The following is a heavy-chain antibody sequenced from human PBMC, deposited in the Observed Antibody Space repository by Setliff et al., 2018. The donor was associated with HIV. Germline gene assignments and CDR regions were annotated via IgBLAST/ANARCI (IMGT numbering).Heavy chain of an antibody. CDR2: IYYSGNP. CDR3: ARLSGDYYYFDY. CDR1: GGSISSGYYY. J-gene: IGHJ4*02. V-gene: IGHV4-30-4*08. Sequence: NPSETLSLTCTVSGGSISSGYYYWSWIRQHPGKGLEWIGYIYYSGNPFYNPSLRSRVTMSLDTSKNQFSLKLTSVTAADTAVYYCARLSGDYYYFDYWGQGTLVTVSS. D-gene: IGHD2-21*02.